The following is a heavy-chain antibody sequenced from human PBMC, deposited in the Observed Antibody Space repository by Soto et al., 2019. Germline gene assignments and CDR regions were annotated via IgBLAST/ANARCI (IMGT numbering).Heavy chain of an antibody. D-gene: IGHD3-3*01. CDR3: ARDGTIFGVVTHPHWFDP. V-gene: IGHV3-48*02. CDR1: GFTFSSYS. CDR2: ISSSSTI. Sequence: GGSLRLSCAASGFTFSSYSMNWVRQAPGKGLEWVSYISSSSTIYYADSVKGRFTISRDNAKNSLYLQMNSLRDEDTAVYYCARDGTIFGVVTHPHWFDPWGQGTLVTVSS. J-gene: IGHJ5*02.